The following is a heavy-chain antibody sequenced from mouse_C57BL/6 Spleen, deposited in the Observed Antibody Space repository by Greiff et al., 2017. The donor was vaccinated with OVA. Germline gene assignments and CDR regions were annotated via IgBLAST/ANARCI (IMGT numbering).Heavy chain of an antibody. J-gene: IGHJ3*01. CDR2: ISYDGSN. CDR3: ALRDYDYDEGLAY. CDR1: GYSITSGYY. V-gene: IGHV3-6*01. Sequence: VQLKESGPGLVKPSQSLSLTCSVTGYSITSGYYWNWIRQFPGNKLEWMGYISYDGSNNYNPSLKNRISITRDTSKNQFFLKLNSVTTEDTATYYCALRDYDYDEGLAYWGQGTLVTVSA. D-gene: IGHD2-4*01.